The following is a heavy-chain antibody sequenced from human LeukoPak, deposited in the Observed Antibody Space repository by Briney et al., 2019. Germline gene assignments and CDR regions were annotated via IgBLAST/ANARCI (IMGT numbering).Heavy chain of an antibody. CDR2: IGYGGADS. Sequence: GGSLRLSCTVSGFTLSSYEMTWFRQAPGKGLEWVSSIGYGGADSHYADSVKDRFTISRDNSKNTLYLQMNSLRAEDTAVYYCAKTLTMVRGAPTPCDYWGQGTLVTVSS. CDR1: GFTLSSYE. V-gene: IGHV3-23*01. CDR3: AKTLTMVRGAPTPCDY. D-gene: IGHD3-10*01. J-gene: IGHJ4*02.